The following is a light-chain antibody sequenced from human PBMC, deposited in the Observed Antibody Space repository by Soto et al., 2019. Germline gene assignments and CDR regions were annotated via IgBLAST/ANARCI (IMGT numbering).Light chain of an antibody. CDR2: DVS. V-gene: IGLV2-14*01. Sequence: QSALTQPASVSGSPGQSITISCTGTSSDVGAYNSVAWYQHNPGKAPKLMIYDVSNRPSGVSSRFSGSKSANTASLSISGLQADDEADYYCSSYTSSSTLAFGTGTKLTVL. CDR1: SSDVGAYNS. J-gene: IGLJ1*01. CDR3: SSYTSSSTLA.